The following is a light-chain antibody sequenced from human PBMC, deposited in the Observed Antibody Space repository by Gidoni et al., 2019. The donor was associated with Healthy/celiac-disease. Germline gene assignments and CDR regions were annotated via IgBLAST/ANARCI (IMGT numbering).Light chain of an antibody. CDR2: AAS. V-gene: IGKV1-39*01. Sequence: DIQMTQSPSSLSASVGDRVTITCRASQNITSYLNWYQQKRGKAPKILIYAASSLQSGVPSRFSGSGSGTEFALTISNLQPEDFATYYCQQSYSTLTWTFGQGTKVEI. J-gene: IGKJ1*01. CDR3: QQSYSTLTWT. CDR1: QNITSY.